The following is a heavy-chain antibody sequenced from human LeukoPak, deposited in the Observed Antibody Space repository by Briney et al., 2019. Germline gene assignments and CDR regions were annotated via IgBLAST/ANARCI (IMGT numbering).Heavy chain of an antibody. J-gene: IGHJ3*02. Sequence: GASVKVSFKASGYTFTTYYMHLVRQAPAQGLEWMGWINTNSGGTEYAQKYQGRVTMSSYTYISKAYLELSRHRPEDTAMDDYARTYYYDSSYDAFDIWGQGTMVTVSS. CDR3: ARTYYYDSSYDAFDI. CDR2: INTNSGGT. CDR1: GYTFTTYY. V-gene: IGHV1-2*02. D-gene: IGHD3-22*01.